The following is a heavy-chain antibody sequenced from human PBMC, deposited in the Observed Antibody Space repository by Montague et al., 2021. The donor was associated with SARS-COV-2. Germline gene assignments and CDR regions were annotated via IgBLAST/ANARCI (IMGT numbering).Heavy chain of an antibody. Sequence: SETLSLTCTVSGGSISNYYWSWIRQPAGKGLEWIGRIYSSGSTNYNPSLKSRISMSVDTSTNKFSLKLSPVTAADTAIYYCAGDYSHCSGGSCVFDYWGQGTLVTVSS. J-gene: IGHJ4*02. D-gene: IGHD2-15*01. CDR2: IYSSGST. CDR3: AGDYSHCSGGSCVFDY. V-gene: IGHV4-4*07. CDR1: GGSISNYY.